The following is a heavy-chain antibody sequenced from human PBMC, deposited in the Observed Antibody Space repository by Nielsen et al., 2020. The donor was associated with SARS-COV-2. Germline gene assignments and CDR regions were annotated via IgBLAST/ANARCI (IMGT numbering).Heavy chain of an antibody. V-gene: IGHV3-9*01. CDR1: GFTFDDYA. J-gene: IGHJ4*02. Sequence: SLKISCAASGFTFDDYAMPWVRQAPGKGLEWVSSISWNSGSIGYADSVKGRFTISRDNAKNSLYLQMNSLRAEDTALYYCAKGFYDSSGPYWGQGTLVTVSS. D-gene: IGHD3-22*01. CDR2: ISWNSGSI. CDR3: AKGFYDSSGPY.